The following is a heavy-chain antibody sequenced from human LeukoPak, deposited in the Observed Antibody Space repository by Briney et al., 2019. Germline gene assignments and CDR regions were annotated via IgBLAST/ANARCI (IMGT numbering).Heavy chain of an antibody. CDR1: GFTFRNHG. CDR2: ISPSGGGT. Sequence: PGGSLRLSCAASGFTFRNHGMNWVRQAPGKGLEWVSGISPSGGGTYYADSVKGRFTISRDNSKNTLYLQMNSLRAEDTAVYYCAKEGFYCSGGSCYSFYYYYMDVWGKGTTVTVSS. J-gene: IGHJ6*03. CDR3: AKEGFYCSGGSCYSFYYYYMDV. D-gene: IGHD2-15*01. V-gene: IGHV3-23*01.